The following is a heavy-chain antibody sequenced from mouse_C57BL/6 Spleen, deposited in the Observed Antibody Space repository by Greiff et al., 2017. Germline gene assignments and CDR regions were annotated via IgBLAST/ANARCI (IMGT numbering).Heavy chain of an antibody. CDR1: GYTFTSYW. V-gene: IGHV1-64*01. CDR3: ARTIYYGSSYGYAMDY. D-gene: IGHD1-1*01. CDR2: IHPNSGST. Sequence: VQLQQPGAELVKPGASVKLSCKASGYTFTSYWMHWVKQRPGQGLEWIGMIHPNSGSTNYNEKFKSKATLTVDKSSSTAYMQLSSLTSEDSAVYYCARTIYYGSSYGYAMDYWGQGTSVTVSS. J-gene: IGHJ4*01.